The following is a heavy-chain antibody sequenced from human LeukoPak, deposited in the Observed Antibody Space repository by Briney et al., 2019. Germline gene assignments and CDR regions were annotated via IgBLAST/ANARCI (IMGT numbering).Heavy chain of an antibody. CDR2: IKEDGSEQ. Sequence: QAGGSLRLSCVASGFSFSSYWMAWVRQAPGKGLEWVASIKEDGSEQYYVDSVKGRFTISRDNAKNSLYLQMNSLRAEDMAVYYCARGGYYWGAWGQGTLVTVSS. CDR3: ARGGYYWGA. CDR1: GFSFSSYW. D-gene: IGHD1-1*01. V-gene: IGHV3-7*01. J-gene: IGHJ5*02.